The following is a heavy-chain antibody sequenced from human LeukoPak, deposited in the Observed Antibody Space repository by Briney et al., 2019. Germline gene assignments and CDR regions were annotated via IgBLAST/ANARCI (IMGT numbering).Heavy chain of an antibody. CDR2: IFYSGNT. Sequence: SETLSLTCTVSGGSFSSSSYYWGWIRQSPGKGLEWIGYIFYSGNTNYNPSLKSRVTISVDTSKNQFSLKLSSVTAADTVVYYCARVGYNSAFDIWGQGTMVTVSS. CDR3: ARVGYNSAFDI. V-gene: IGHV4-61*01. CDR1: GGSFSSSSYY. D-gene: IGHD5-24*01. J-gene: IGHJ3*02.